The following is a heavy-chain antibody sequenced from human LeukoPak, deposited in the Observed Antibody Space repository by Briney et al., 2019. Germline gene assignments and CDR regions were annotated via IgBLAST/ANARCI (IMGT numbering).Heavy chain of an antibody. CDR3: ARDPYSGAYGNTYYYYMDV. J-gene: IGHJ6*03. Sequence: GGSLRLSCEASGFSFSSYNMDWVRQTPGKGLEWISSITTSSTYTFYADSVKGRFTISRDNARNSLYLQRNSLTAEDTAVYYCARDPYSGAYGNTYYYYMDVWGKGTTVTISS. CDR2: ITTSSTYT. CDR1: GFSFSSYN. D-gene: IGHD1-26*01. V-gene: IGHV3-21*01.